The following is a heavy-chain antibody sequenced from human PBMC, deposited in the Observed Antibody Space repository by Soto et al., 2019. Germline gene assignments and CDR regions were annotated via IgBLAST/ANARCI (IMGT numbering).Heavy chain of an antibody. CDR1: GFTFSSYG. V-gene: IGHV3-33*01. Sequence: QVQLVESGGGVVQPGRSLRLSCAASGFTFSSYGMHWVRQAPGKGLEWVAVIWYDGSNKYYADSVKGRFTISRDNSKNTVYLKMNSLRAEDTAVYYCARVGELLWFEELLSYDMDGWGQGTTITVSS. J-gene: IGHJ6*02. CDR3: ARVGELLWFEELLSYDMDG. D-gene: IGHD3-10*01. CDR2: IWYDGSNK.